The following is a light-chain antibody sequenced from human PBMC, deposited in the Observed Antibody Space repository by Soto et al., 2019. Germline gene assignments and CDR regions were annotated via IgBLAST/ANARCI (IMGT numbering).Light chain of an antibody. CDR3: CSFAGSSTYV. CDR1: SRDVGSYNL. V-gene: IGLV2-23*01. J-gene: IGLJ1*01. Sequence: QSVLTQPASVSGSPGQSITISCTGTSRDVGSYNLVSWYQQHPGNAPKLIIYEGTKRPSGVSYRFSGSKSGNTASLTISGLQEEDDGDYHCCSFAGSSTYVFGNGTKVTVL. CDR2: EGT.